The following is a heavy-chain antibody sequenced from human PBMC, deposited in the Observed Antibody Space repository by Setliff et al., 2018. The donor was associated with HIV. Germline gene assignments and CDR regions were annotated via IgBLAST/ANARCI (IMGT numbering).Heavy chain of an antibody. J-gene: IGHJ4*02. CDR2: INHSGST. CDR3: ALLYPYSGYLGY. D-gene: IGHD1-26*01. CDR1: GGSFSGYY. V-gene: IGHV4-34*01. Sequence: SETLSLTCAVYGGSFSGYYWSWIRQPPGKGLEWIGEINHSGSTNYNPSLKSRVTISVDTAKNQFSLNLTSVTAADTAVYYCALLYPYSGYLGYWGQGTLVTVSS.